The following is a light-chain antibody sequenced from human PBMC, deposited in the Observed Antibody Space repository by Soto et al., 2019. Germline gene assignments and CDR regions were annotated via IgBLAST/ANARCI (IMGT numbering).Light chain of an antibody. CDR2: AAS. CDR3: QKYNSAPRT. CDR1: QGISNY. V-gene: IGKV1-27*01. Sequence: DIQMTQSPSFLSASVGARITITCRASQGISNYLAWYQQKPGKVPKLLIYAASTSQSGVPSRFSGSGSGTDFTLTISSLQPEDVATYYCQKYNSAPRTFGQGTKVDIK. J-gene: IGKJ1*01.